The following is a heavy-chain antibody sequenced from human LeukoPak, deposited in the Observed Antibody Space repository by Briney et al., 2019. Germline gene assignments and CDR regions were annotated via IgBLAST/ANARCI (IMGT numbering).Heavy chain of an antibody. J-gene: IGHJ4*02. D-gene: IGHD2-15*01. CDR1: GSYW. CDR2: INSDGSWT. Sequence: PGGSLRLSCAASGSYWMHWVRQAPGKGLVWVSHINSDGSWTSYADSVKGRFSISRDNSKNTLYLQMNSLRVEDTAVYYCARDSQAYGSGATIDYWGQGTLVTVSS. V-gene: IGHV3-74*01. CDR3: ARDSQAYGSGATIDY.